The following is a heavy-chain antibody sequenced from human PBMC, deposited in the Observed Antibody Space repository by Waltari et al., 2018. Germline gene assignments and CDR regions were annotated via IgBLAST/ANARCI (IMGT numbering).Heavy chain of an antibody. CDR2: ISYSGST. CDR3: ARLSYHIVTGYGWFDP. CDR1: GGSISSESYY. J-gene: IGHJ5*02. D-gene: IGHD3-9*01. V-gene: IGHV4-39*01. Sequence: QLQLQESGPGLVKPSETLSLTCTVSGGSISSESYYWGWIRQPPGKGLEWIGIISYSGSTYYNPSLKSRVTISVDTSKNQFSLNLSSVTAADTAVYYCARLSYHIVTGYGWFDPWGLGTLVTVSS.